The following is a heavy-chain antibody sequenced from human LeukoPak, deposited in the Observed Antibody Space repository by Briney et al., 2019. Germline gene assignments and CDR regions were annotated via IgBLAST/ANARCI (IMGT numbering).Heavy chain of an antibody. CDR1: GFTFNRYS. CDR2: ISNSDNKP. D-gene: IGHD1-1*01. V-gene: IGHV3-23*01. CDR3: AKATGTLGN. J-gene: IGHJ4*02. Sequence: GGSLRLSCAASGFTFNRYSMNWVRQAPGKGLEWVSTISNSDNKPYYADSVKGRFTISRDNSKNTLHLQMNSLTAEDTAMYYCAKATGTLGNWGQGTLVTVSS.